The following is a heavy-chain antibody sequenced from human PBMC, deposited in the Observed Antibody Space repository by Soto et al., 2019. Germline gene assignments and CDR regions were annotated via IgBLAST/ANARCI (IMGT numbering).Heavy chain of an antibody. J-gene: IGHJ6*02. V-gene: IGHV1-69*13. Sequence: ASVKVSCKASGGTFSSYAISWVRQAPGQGLEWMGGIIPIFGTANYAQKFQGRVTITADESTSTAYMELSSPRSEDTAVYYCARARIRVSTPYTANYYYYGMDVWGQGTTVTVSS. CDR2: IIPIFGTA. CDR1: GGTFSSYA. CDR3: ARARIRVSTPYTANYYYYGMDV. D-gene: IGHD1-1*01.